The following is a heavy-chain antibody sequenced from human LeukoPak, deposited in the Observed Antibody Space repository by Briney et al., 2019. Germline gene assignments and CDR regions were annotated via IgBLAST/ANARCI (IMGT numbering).Heavy chain of an antibody. CDR3: AREAAAGISPYYFDY. CDR2: IYYSGST. D-gene: IGHD6-13*01. V-gene: IGHV4-59*01. J-gene: IGHJ4*02. CDR1: GGSISSYY. Sequence: SETLSLTCTVSGGSISSYYWSWIRQPPGKGLEWIGYIYYSGSTNYNPSLKSRVTISVDTSKNQFSLKLSSVTAADTAVYYCAREAAAGISPYYFDYWGQGTLVTVSS.